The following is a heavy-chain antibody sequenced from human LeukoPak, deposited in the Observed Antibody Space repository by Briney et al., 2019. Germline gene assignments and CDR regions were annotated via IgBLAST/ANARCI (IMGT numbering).Heavy chain of an antibody. CDR3: ARDHYGDYDY. J-gene: IGHJ4*02. Sequence: GGSLRLSCAASGFTFSSYWMHWVRRAPGKGLVWVSHINSDGSSTSYADSVKGRFTISRDNAKNTLYRQMNSLRAEDTAVYYCARDHYGDYDYWGQGTLVTVSS. CDR1: GFTFSSYW. V-gene: IGHV3-74*01. CDR2: INSDGSST. D-gene: IGHD4-17*01.